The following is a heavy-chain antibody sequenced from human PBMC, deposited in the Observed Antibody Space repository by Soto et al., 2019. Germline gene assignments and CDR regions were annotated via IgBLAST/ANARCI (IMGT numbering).Heavy chain of an antibody. D-gene: IGHD4-4*01. Sequence: EVQLLESGGGLVQPGGSLRLSCAASGFTFSSHGMSWARQAPGKGLEWVSSISGSGGSRYYADSVKGRFTISRDNSKNTLYLQMNSLRGEDTAIYYCAKIGVTVQWYFDLWGRGTLVTVSS. J-gene: IGHJ2*01. CDR2: ISGSGGSR. CDR1: GFTFSSHG. CDR3: AKIGVTVQWYFDL. V-gene: IGHV3-23*01.